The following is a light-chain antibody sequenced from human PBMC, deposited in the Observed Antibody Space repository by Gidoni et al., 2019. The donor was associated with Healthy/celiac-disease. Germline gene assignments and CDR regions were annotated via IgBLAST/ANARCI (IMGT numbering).Light chain of an antibody. CDR3: QQYNNWPGT. CDR2: GAS. CDR1: QSVSSN. Sequence: VMTQSPATLSVSPGERATLSCRASQSVSSNLAWYQQKPGQAPRLLIYGASTRVTGIPARFSGSGSGTEFTLTISSLQSEDFAVYYCQQYNNWPGTFGQXTKLEIK. V-gene: IGKV3-15*01. J-gene: IGKJ2*01.